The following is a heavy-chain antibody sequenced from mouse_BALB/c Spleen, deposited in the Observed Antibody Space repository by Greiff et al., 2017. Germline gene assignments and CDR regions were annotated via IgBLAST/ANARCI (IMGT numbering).Heavy chain of an antibody. CDR3: ARTGTDAY. CDR2: INPSSGYT. J-gene: IGHJ3*01. V-gene: IGHV1-4*01. D-gene: IGHD4-1*01. Sequence: VQLVESGAELARPGASVKMSCKASGYTFTSYTMHWVKQRPGQGLEWIGYINPSSGYTNYNQKFKDKATLTADKSSSTAYMQLSSLTSEDSAVYYCARTGTDAYWGQGTLVTVSA. CDR1: GYTFTSYT.